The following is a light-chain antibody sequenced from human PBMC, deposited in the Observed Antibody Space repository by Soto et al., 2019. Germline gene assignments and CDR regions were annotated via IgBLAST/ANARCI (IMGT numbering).Light chain of an antibody. V-gene: IGKV3-20*01. CDR3: QQYGSSPWT. J-gene: IGKJ1*01. CDR1: QSVSSSY. CDR2: GAS. Sequence: EIVLTQSPGTLSLSPGERATLSCRASQSVSSSYLAWYQQKPGQAPRPLIYGASSRAIGIPDRFSGSGSGTAVTLTISRLEPEDFAVYYCQQYGSSPWTFGQGNKVEIK.